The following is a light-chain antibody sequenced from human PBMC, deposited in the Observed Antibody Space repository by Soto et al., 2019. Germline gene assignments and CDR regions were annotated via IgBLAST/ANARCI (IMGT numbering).Light chain of an antibody. Sequence: EIVMTQSPAILSVSPGETVTLSCRASQSVSRSVAWYQQKPGQAPRLLIYDASSMSTGVPARFTGRGSGTEFTLTITSLQSDDFAHYFCQQYSSLTVPTFGGGTKVDIK. J-gene: IGKJ4*01. V-gene: IGKV3-15*01. CDR1: QSVSRS. CDR3: QQYSSLTVPT. CDR2: DAS.